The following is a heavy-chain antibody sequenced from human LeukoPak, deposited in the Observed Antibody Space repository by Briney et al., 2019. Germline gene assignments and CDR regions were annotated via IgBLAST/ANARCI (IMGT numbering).Heavy chain of an antibody. CDR2: INHSGST. Sequence: PSETLSLTCAVYGGSFSGYYWSWIRQPPGKGLEWIGEINHSGSTNYSPSLKSRVTISVDTSKNQFSLKLSSVTAADTAVYYCARGAPPYYYDSSGYYPRHPFDYWGQGTLVTVSS. D-gene: IGHD3-22*01. CDR3: ARGAPPYYYDSSGYYPRHPFDY. V-gene: IGHV4-34*01. CDR1: GGSFSGYY. J-gene: IGHJ4*02.